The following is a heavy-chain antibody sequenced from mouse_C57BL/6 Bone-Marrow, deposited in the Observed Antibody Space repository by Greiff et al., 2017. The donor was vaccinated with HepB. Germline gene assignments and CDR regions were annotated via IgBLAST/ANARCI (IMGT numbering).Heavy chain of an antibody. J-gene: IGHJ2*01. CDR1: GYTFTSYW. V-gene: IGHV1-59*01. CDR2: IDPSDSYT. CDR3: ARYLLYFDY. D-gene: IGHD5-1*01. Sequence: QVQLQQPGAELVRPGTSVKLPCKASGYTFTSYWMHWVKQRPGQGLEWIGVIDPSDSYTNYNQKFKGKATLTVDTSSSTAYMQLSSLTSEDSAVYYCARYLLYFDYWGQGTTLTVSS.